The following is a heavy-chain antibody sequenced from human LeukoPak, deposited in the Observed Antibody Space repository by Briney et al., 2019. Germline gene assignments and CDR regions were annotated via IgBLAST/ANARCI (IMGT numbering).Heavy chain of an antibody. D-gene: IGHD2-21*02. J-gene: IGHJ6*03. V-gene: IGHV4-39*07. CDR1: GGSISSSSYY. CDR2: INHSGST. Sequence: SETLSLTYTVSGGSISSSSYYWGWIRQPPGKGLEWIGEINHSGSTNYNPSLKSRVTISVDTSKNQFSLKLSSVTAADTAVYYCARRQIDIVVVTAIAYDYYYYMDVWGKGTTVTVSS. CDR3: ARRQIDIVVVTAIAYDYYYYMDV.